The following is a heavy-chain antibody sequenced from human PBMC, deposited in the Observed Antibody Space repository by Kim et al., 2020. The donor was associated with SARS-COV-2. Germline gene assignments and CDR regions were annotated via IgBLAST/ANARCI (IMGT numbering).Heavy chain of an antibody. CDR1: GFTFSRYA. D-gene: IGHD4-17*01. V-gene: IGHV3-23*01. CDR3: AKDPGNDYGDHLDY. CDR2: ISCSGAST. Sequence: GGSLRLSCAASGFTFSRYAMSWVRQAPGKGLDWVSSISCSGASTYYADSVTVRFTISRDNSKNTVYLQMNSLRAEDTAVYYCAKDPGNDYGDHLDYWGQGTLVTVSS. J-gene: IGHJ4*02.